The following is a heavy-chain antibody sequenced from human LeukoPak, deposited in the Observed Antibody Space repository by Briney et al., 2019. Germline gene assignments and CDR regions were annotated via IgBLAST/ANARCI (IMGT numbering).Heavy chain of an antibody. V-gene: IGHV3-7*01. CDR1: GFTFSSYW. CDR3: ARDLYRIVVVPHYFDY. CDR2: IKQDGSEK. Sequence: GGSLRLSCAASGFTFSSYWMSWVRQAPGKGLEWVAHIKQDGSEKYYVDSVKGRFTISRDNAKNSLYLQMNSLRAEDTAVYYCARDLYRIVVVPHYFDYGGQGTLVTVSS. D-gene: IGHD3-22*01. J-gene: IGHJ4*02.